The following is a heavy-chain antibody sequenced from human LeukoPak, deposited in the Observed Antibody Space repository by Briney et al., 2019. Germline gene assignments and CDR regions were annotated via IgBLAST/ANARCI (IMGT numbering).Heavy chain of an antibody. CDR2: INSDGSST. Sequence: GGSLRLSCAPSGFTFRSYWVHWVRQAPGKGLVWVSRINSDGSSTSYADSVKGRFTISRDNAKNTLYLQMNSLRAEDTAVYHCARDRGGSAFDILGQGTMVTVSP. D-gene: IGHD3-10*01. CDR3: ARDRGGSAFDI. V-gene: IGHV3-74*01. J-gene: IGHJ3*02. CDR1: GFTFRSYW.